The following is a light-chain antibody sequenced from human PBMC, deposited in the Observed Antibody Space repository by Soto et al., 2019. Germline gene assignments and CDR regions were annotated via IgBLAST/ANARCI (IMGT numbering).Light chain of an antibody. Sequence: QSALTQPASVSGSPGQSITISCTGTSGDVGAYTFVSWYQQHPDKVPKLMIFDVSRRPSGVSDRFSGSKSGNTASLTISGLQPEDEADYYCSSYTSSSTHVFGSGTKVTVL. CDR2: DVS. V-gene: IGLV2-14*03. CDR1: SGDVGAYTF. CDR3: SSYTSSSTHV. J-gene: IGLJ1*01.